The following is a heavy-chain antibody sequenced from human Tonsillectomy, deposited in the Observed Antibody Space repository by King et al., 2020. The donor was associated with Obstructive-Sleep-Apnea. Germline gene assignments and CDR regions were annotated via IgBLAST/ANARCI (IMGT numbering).Heavy chain of an antibody. CDR2: IYYSGST. CDR3: ASTAGGVTAFDI. CDR1: GGSISSSSYY. J-gene: IGHJ3*02. D-gene: IGHD3-16*01. Sequence: QLQESGPGLVKPSETLSLTCTVSGGSISSSSYYWGWIRQPPGKGLEWIGSIYYSGSTDYNPPLKSRVTISVDTSKNQFSLKLRSVTAADTAVYYCASTAGGVTAFDIWGQGTMVTVSS. V-gene: IGHV4-39*07.